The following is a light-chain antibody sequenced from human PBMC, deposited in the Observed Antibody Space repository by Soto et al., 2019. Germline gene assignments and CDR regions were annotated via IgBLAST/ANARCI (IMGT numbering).Light chain of an antibody. CDR1: QSVSSN. Sequence: EVVMTQSPATLSVSPGERATLSCRASQSVSSNLAWYQQKPGQAPRLLIYGASSRATGIPDRFSGSGSGTDFSLTISRLDPEDFAVYYCQQYSSSPITFGQGTRLEI. V-gene: IGKV3-20*01. CDR2: GAS. J-gene: IGKJ5*01. CDR3: QQYSSSPIT.